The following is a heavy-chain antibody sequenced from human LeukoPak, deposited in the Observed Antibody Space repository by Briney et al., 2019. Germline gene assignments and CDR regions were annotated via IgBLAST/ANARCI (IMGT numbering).Heavy chain of an antibody. V-gene: IGHV1-18*01. CDR1: GYTFTSYG. CDR2: ISAYNGNT. Sequence: ASVKVSCKASGYTFTSYGISWVRQAPGQGLEWMGWISAYNGNTNYAQKLQGRVTMTRDTSISTAYMELSRLRSDDTAVYYCARSVVVVPAAMGRVWFDPWGQGTLVTVSS. CDR3: ARSVVVVPAAMGRVWFDP. J-gene: IGHJ5*02. D-gene: IGHD2-2*01.